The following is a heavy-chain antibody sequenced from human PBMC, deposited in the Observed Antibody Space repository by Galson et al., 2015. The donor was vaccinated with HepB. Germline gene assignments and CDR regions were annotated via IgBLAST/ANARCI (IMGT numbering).Heavy chain of an antibody. V-gene: IGHV3-11*06. Sequence: SLRLSCAASGFTFSDYYMSWIRQAPGKGLEWVSYISSSSSYTNYADSVKGRFTIPRDNAKNSLYLQMNSLRAEDTAVYYCAREYYYDSSGYYYAYWGQGTLVTVSS. CDR1: GFTFSDYY. CDR2: ISSSSSYT. J-gene: IGHJ4*02. CDR3: AREYYYDSSGYYYAY. D-gene: IGHD3-22*01.